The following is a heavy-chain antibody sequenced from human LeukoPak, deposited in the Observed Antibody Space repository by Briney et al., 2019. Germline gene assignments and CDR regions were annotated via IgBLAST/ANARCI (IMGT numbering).Heavy chain of an antibody. J-gene: IGHJ4*02. CDR2: TRADNVNA. CDR1: GYTFTIFG. CDR3: ARDVFHGNYYRWLQYDF. V-gene: IGHV1-18*01. Sequence: ASVKVSCKASGYTFTIFGISWVPQATGQGLAWVGWTRADNVNANYAQKFQGRVNMTTDTSPSTAYLALTSLRLDGTAIYYCARDVFHGNYYRWLQYDFWGQGTLVTVSS. D-gene: IGHD1-26*01.